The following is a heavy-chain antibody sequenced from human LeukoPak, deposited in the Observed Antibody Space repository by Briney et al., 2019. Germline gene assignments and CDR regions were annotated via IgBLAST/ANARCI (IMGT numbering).Heavy chain of an antibody. Sequence: GGSLRLSCAASGFTFSSYAMHWVRQAPGKGLEWVAVISYDGSNKYYADSVKGRFTISRDNSKNTLYLQMNGLRAEDTAVYYCARDEEDWYFQHWGQGTLVTVSS. CDR3: ARDEEDWYFQH. CDR2: ISYDGSNK. V-gene: IGHV3-30*04. CDR1: GFTFSSYA. D-gene: IGHD2-15*01. J-gene: IGHJ1*01.